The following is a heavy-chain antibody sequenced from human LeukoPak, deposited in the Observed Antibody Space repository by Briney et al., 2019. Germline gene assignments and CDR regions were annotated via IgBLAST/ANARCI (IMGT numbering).Heavy chain of an antibody. Sequence: GASVKVSCKASGYTFTSYDINWVRQATGQGLEWMGWMNPNSGNTGFVQKFQGRVTITRNSSISTAYMELSSLRSEDTAVYYCARVLYGGTSPLNYWGQGTLVTVSS. J-gene: IGHJ4*02. CDR1: GYTFTSYD. V-gene: IGHV1-8*03. D-gene: IGHD4-23*01. CDR2: MNPNSGNT. CDR3: ARVLYGGTSPLNY.